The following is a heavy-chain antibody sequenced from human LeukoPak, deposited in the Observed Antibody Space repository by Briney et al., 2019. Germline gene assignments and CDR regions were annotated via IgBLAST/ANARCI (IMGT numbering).Heavy chain of an antibody. J-gene: IGHJ5*02. CDR3: ARHGRYYDILTGYYYWFDP. Sequence: SETLSLTCTVSGGSISSSSYYWGWIRQPPGKGLEWIGSIYYSGSTSCNPSLKSRVTISVDASKNQFSLKLSSVTAADTAVYYCARHGRYYDILTGYYYWFDPWGQGTLVTVSS. D-gene: IGHD3-9*01. CDR1: GGSISSSSYY. CDR2: IYYSGST. V-gene: IGHV4-39*01.